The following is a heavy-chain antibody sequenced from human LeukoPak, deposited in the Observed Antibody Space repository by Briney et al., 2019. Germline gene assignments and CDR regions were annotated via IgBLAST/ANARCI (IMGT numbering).Heavy chain of an antibody. CDR1: GFTFSSYW. CDR2: IKQDGSEK. CDR3: ARDRRIAARRDDAFDI. Sequence: GGSLRLSCAASGFTFSSYWMSWVRQAPGKGLEWVANIKQDGSEKYYVDSVKGRFTISRDNAKNSLYLQMNSLRAEDTAVYYCARDRRIAARRDDAFDIWGQGTMVTVSS. J-gene: IGHJ3*02. D-gene: IGHD6-6*01. V-gene: IGHV3-7*01.